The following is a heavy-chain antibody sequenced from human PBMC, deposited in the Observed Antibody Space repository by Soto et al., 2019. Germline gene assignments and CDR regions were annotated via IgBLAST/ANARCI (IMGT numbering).Heavy chain of an antibody. J-gene: IGHJ6*02. CDR3: AKSKKVRAGGYYYYYGMDV. D-gene: IGHD3-16*01. Sequence: PGGSLRLSCAASGFTFSSYGMHWVRQAPGKGLEWVAVISYDGSNKYYADSVKGRFTISRDNSKNTLYLQMNSLRAEDTAVYYCAKSKKVRAGGYYYYYGMDVWGQGTTVTVSS. CDR2: ISYDGSNK. CDR1: GFTFSSYG. V-gene: IGHV3-30*18.